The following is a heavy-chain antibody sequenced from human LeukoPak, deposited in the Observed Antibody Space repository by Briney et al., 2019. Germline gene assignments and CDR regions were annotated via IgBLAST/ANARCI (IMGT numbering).Heavy chain of an antibody. V-gene: IGHV3-30*02. J-gene: IGHJ4*02. CDR3: AKDTGRDFDY. D-gene: IGHD2-8*02. Sequence: SGGSLRLSCAASGFTFSSYGMHWVRQAPGKGLEWVAFIRYYGSNEYYADSVKGRFTISRDNSKNTLDLQMNSLRAEDTAVYYCAKDTGRDFDYWGQGTLVTVSS. CDR2: IRYYGSNE. CDR1: GFTFSSYG.